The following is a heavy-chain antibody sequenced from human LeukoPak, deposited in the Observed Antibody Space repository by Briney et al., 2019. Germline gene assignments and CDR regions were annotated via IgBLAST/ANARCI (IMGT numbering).Heavy chain of an antibody. V-gene: IGHV3-30*02. Sequence: PGGSLRLSCAASGFTFSSYGMHWVRQAPGKGLEWVAFIRYDGSNKYYADSVKGRFTISRDNSKNTLYLQMNSLRAEDTAVYYCAKDLPLLNWAPNDAFDIWGQGTMVTVSS. CDR1: GFTFSSYG. D-gene: IGHD1-1*01. J-gene: IGHJ3*02. CDR2: IRYDGSNK. CDR3: AKDLPLLNWAPNDAFDI.